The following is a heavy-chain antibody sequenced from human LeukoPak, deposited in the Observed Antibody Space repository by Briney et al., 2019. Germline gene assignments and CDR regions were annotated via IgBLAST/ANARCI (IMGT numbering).Heavy chain of an antibody. Sequence: PSETLSLTCTVSGGSISSGSYYWSWLRQPAGKGLEWIGRIYTSGSTNYNPSLKSRVTISVDTSKNQFSLKLSSVTAADTAVYYCARSYYYGSGSYYNVAPPRYYYYYMDVWGKGTTVTVSS. CDR1: GGSISSGSYY. CDR3: ARSYYYGSGSYYNVAPPRYYYYYMDV. V-gene: IGHV4-61*02. J-gene: IGHJ6*03. D-gene: IGHD3-10*01. CDR2: IYTSGST.